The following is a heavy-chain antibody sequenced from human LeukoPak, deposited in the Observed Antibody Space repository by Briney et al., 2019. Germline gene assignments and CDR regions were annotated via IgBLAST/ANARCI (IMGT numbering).Heavy chain of an antibody. J-gene: IGHJ4*02. V-gene: IGHV4-59*12. CDR2: IYYSGST. Sequence: SETLSLTCTVSGASISRYYWSWIRQPPGKGLEWIGSIYYSGSTYYNPSLKSRVTISVDTSKNQFSLKLSSVTAADTAVYYCARGDSSGYCWGQGTLVTVSS. CDR1: GASISRYY. D-gene: IGHD3-22*01. CDR3: ARGDSSGYC.